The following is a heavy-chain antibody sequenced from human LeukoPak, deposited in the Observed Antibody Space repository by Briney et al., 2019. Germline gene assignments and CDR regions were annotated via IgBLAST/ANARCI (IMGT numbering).Heavy chain of an antibody. V-gene: IGHV3-23*01. Sequence: PGGSLSLSCAASGFTFSSYAMSWVRQPPGKGLESVSAISGSGENTNYADSVKGRFTMSRDNSRNMLYLQMNSLRDEDTAKYYCAKTVSGSYSYQGGDYWGQGTLVTVSS. J-gene: IGHJ4*02. D-gene: IGHD3-16*02. CDR3: AKTVSGSYSYQGGDY. CDR2: ISGSGENT. CDR1: GFTFSSYA.